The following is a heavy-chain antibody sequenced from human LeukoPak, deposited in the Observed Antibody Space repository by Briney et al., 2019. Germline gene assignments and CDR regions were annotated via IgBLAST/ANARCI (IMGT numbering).Heavy chain of an antibody. J-gene: IGHJ4*02. CDR1: GGSISSYY. Sequence: SETLSLTCTVSGGSISSYYWSWIRQPAGKGLEWIGRIYTSGSTYYNPSLKSRVTISVDTSKNQFSLKLSSVTAADTAVYYCARDIRGLLTDYFDYWGQGTLVTVSS. D-gene: IGHD1-14*01. CDR2: IYTSGST. V-gene: IGHV4-4*07. CDR3: ARDIRGLLTDYFDY.